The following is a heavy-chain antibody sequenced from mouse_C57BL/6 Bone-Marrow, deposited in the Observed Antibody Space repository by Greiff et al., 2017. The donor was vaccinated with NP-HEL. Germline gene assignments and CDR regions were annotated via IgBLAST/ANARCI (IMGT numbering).Heavy chain of an antibody. CDR2: IWTGGGT. CDR3: ARKNYYGSSFTFYWYFDV. D-gene: IGHD1-1*01. CDR1: GFSLTSYA. V-gene: IGHV2-9-1*01. Sequence: QVHVKQSGPGLVAPSQSLSITCTVSGFSLTSYAISWVRQPPGKGLEWLGVIWTGGGTNYNSALKSRLSISKDNSKSQVFLKMNSLQTDDTARYYCARKNYYGSSFTFYWYFDVWGTGTTVTVSS. J-gene: IGHJ1*03.